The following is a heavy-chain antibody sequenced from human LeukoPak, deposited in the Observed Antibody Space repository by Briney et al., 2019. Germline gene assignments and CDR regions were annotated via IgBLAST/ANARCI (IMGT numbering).Heavy chain of an antibody. V-gene: IGHV4-59*01. J-gene: IGHJ4*02. CDR1: GGSISSYY. D-gene: IGHD5-18*01. CDR2: IYYSGST. CDR3: ATTSGYSYGPLDY. Sequence: PSETLSLTCTVSGGSISSYYWSWIRQPPGKGLEWIGYIYYSGSTNYNPSLKSRVTISVDTSKNQFSLKPSSVTAADTAVYYCATTSGYSYGPLDYWGQGTLVTVSS.